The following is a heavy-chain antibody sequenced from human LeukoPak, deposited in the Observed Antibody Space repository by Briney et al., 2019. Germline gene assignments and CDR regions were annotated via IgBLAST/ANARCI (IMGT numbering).Heavy chain of an antibody. D-gene: IGHD3-22*01. Sequence: KTGGSLRLSCAASGFTFSSYSMNWVRQAPGKGLEWVSSISSSSSYIYYADSVKGRFTISRDNAKNSLYLQMNSLRAEDTAVYYCARDHDPNYYDSSGYYVGWFDPWGQGTLVTVSS. V-gene: IGHV3-21*01. J-gene: IGHJ5*02. CDR2: ISSSSSYI. CDR1: GFTFSSYS. CDR3: ARDHDPNYYDSSGYYVGWFDP.